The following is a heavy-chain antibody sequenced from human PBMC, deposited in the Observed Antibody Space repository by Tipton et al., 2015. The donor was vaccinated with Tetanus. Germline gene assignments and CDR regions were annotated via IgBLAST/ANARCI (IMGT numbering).Heavy chain of an antibody. CDR3: ARDQARGARGWNYFDY. Sequence: TLSLTCTVSGGSISSGGYYWSWIRQHPGKGLEWIGDIYFSGSTYYNPSLRSRVTISVDTSKNGSSLKLNSVTAADTAVYYCARDQARGARGWNYFDYWGQGTLVTVSS. D-gene: IGHD1-26*01. CDR1: GGSISSGGYY. CDR2: IYFSGST. J-gene: IGHJ4*02. V-gene: IGHV4-31*03.